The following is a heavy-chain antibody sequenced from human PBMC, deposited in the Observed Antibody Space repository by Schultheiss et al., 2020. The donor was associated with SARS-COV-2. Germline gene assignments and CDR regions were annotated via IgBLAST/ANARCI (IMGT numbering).Heavy chain of an antibody. Sequence: GGSLRLSCAASGFTFSSYSMNWVRQAPGKGLEWVANIKQDGSEKYYVDSVKGRFTISRDNAKNSLYLQMNSLRAEDTALYYCAKDFTLVATITLGGAFDIWGQGTMVTVSS. CDR2: IKQDGSEK. V-gene: IGHV3-7*03. CDR1: GFTFSSYS. D-gene: IGHD5-12*01. CDR3: AKDFTLVATITLGGAFDI. J-gene: IGHJ3*02.